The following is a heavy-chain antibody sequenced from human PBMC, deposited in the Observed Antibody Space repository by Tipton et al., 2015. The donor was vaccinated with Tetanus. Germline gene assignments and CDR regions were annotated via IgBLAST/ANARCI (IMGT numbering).Heavy chain of an antibody. Sequence: TLSLTCTVSRGPISSYYWSWIRQPAGKGLEWIGHISNGNPDYTPSLKSRLTLSADTSKNELSLKLQSVTAADAAVYYCARGITDGCFRRLDYWGQGTRVAVSP. CDR2: ISNGNP. J-gene: IGHJ4*02. V-gene: IGHV4-4*07. CDR3: ARGITDGCFRRLDY. D-gene: IGHD2-8*02. CDR1: RGPISSYY.